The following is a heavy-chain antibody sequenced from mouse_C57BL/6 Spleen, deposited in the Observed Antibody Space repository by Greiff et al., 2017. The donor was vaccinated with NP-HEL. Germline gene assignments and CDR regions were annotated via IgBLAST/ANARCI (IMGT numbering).Heavy chain of an antibody. D-gene: IGHD1-1*01. J-gene: IGHJ2*01. CDR2: IRNKANGYTT. CDR3: ARYFLYAFDY. CDR1: GFTFTDYY. V-gene: IGHV7-3*01. Sequence: DVMLVESGGGLVQPGGSLSLSCAASGFTFTDYYMSWVRQPPGKALEWLGFIRNKANGYTTEYSASVKGRFTISRDNSQSILYLQMNALRAEDSATYYCARYFLYAFDYWGQGTTLTVSS.